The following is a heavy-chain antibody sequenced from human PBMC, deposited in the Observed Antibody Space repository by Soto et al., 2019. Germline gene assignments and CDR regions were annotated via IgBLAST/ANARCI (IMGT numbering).Heavy chain of an antibody. V-gene: IGHV4-39*01. CDR1: GGSISSSSYY. CDR3: ARVDSSTSCYTCYYYGMDV. D-gene: IGHD2-2*02. J-gene: IGHJ6*02. CDR2: IYYSGST. Sequence: SETLSLTCTVSGGSISSSSYYWGWIGQPPGKGLEWIGSIYYSGSTYYNPSLKSRVTISVDTSKNQFSLKLSSVTAADTAVYYCARVDSSTSCYTCYYYGMDVWGQGTTVTVSS.